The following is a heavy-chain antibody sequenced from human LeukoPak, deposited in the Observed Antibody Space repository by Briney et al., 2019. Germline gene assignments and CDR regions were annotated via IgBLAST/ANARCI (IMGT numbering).Heavy chain of an antibody. CDR3: AKATGSLGN. CDR1: EFTFSSYA. CDR2: ISNNDGTT. J-gene: IGHJ4*02. Sequence: GGSLRLSCAASEFTFSSYAMSWVRQAPGKGLEWVSTISNNDGTTYYADSVKGRFTISRDNSKNTLYLQMNSLTGEDTAIYYCAKATGSLGNWGQGTLVTVSS. D-gene: IGHD1-1*01. V-gene: IGHV3-23*01.